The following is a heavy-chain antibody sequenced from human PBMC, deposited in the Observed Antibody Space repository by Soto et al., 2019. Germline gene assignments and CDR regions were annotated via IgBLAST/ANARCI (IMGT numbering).Heavy chain of an antibody. CDR1: GFAFRSYS. CDR3: ARDTEYSSSSFDN. V-gene: IGHV3-21*01. J-gene: IGHJ4*02. CDR2: ISSSGTYK. D-gene: IGHD6-6*01. Sequence: VGSLRLSCAASGFAFRSYSMSWVRQAPGKGLEWVSFISSSGTYKYYADSVKGRFTISRDNAKNSLFLQMSSLRAEDTAVYYCARDTEYSSSSFDNWGQGTLVTVSS.